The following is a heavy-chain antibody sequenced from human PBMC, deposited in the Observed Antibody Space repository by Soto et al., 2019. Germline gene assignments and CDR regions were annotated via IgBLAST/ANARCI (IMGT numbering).Heavy chain of an antibody. J-gene: IGHJ5*02. V-gene: IGHV3-48*01. Sequence: EVQLVESGGGLVQPGGSLRLSCAASGFTFSSYSMNWVRQAPGKGLEWVSYISSSSSTIYYADSVKGRFTISRDNAKNALYLQMNSLRAGDTAVYYCAREEGLLNWFDPWGQGSLVTVSS. CDR3: AREEGLLNWFDP. D-gene: IGHD1-26*01. CDR2: ISSSSSTI. CDR1: GFTFSSYS.